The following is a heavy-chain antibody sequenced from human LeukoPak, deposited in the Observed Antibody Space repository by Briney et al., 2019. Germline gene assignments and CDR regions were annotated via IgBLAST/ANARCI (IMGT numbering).Heavy chain of an antibody. V-gene: IGHV1-2*06. CDR3: ARSMAPDDFDY. CDR2: INPNSGGT. J-gene: IGHJ4*02. Sequence: GASVKVSCKASGYTFTGYYMHWVRQAPGQGLEWMGRINPNSGGTNYAQKFQGRVTMTRDTSISTAYMELSSLRSEDTAVYYCARSMAPDDFDYWGQGTLVTVSS. D-gene: IGHD5-24*01. CDR1: GYTFTGYY.